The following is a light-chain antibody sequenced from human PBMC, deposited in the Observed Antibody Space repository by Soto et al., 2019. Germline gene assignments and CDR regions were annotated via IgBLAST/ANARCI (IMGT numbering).Light chain of an antibody. V-gene: IGKV3-15*01. CDR1: QSVSSR. CDR2: DAS. J-gene: IGKJ1*01. Sequence: EIIMTQSPDILSVSPGERATLSCRASQSVSSRLAWYQQKPGQAPRLLIHDASTRATGVPARFSGSGSGTEFTLTINSLQAEDFAIYYCQHYNNWPPWTFGQGTKVDI. CDR3: QHYNNWPPWT.